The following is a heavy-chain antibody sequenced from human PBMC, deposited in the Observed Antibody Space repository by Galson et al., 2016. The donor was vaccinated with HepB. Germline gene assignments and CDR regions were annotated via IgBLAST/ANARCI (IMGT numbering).Heavy chain of an antibody. CDR3: TTGYGDYQVPSRWGNDI. J-gene: IGHJ1*01. V-gene: IGHV3-15*01. Sequence: SLRLSCAASGLSFKYVWMSWVRQAPGKGLEWVGRIRSQTDGATTHYAAPVSGRFTISRDDSKSTLYLDMSSLESDDTAMYYCTTGYGDYQVPSRWGNDIWGQGTLVSVSS. CDR1: GLSFKYVW. CDR2: IRSQTDGATT. D-gene: IGHD4-17*01.